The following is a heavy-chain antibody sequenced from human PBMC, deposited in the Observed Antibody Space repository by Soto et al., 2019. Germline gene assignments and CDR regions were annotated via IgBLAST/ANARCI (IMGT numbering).Heavy chain of an antibody. J-gene: IGHJ6*03. CDR2: INAGNGNT. D-gene: IGHD6-13*01. CDR3: AREVGIAAAGTGYYYYYMDV. Sequence: ASVKVSCKASGYTFTSYAMHWLRQAPGQRLEWMGWINAGNGNTKYSQKFQGRVTITRDTSASTAYMELSSLRSEDTAVYYCAREVGIAAAGTGYYYYYMDVWGKGTTVTVSS. V-gene: IGHV1-3*01. CDR1: GYTFTSYA.